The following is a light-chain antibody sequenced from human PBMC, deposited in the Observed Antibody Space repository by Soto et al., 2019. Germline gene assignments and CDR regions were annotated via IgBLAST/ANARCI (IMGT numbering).Light chain of an antibody. CDR2: EVS. CDR3: SSYAGSNNFVM. Sequence: QSALTQPPSASGSPGQSVTISCTGTSSDVGGYSYVSWYQQHPGKAPKLITYEVSKRPSGVPDRFSGSKSGNTASLTVSGLQAEDEADYYCSSYAGSNNFVMFGGGTKLTVL. J-gene: IGLJ3*02. V-gene: IGLV2-8*01. CDR1: SSDVGGYSY.